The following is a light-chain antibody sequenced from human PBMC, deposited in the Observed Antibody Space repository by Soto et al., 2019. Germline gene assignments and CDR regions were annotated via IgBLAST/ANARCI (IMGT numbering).Light chain of an antibody. Sequence: SVLTQSPGTLSLSPGERATLSCRASQGVGSTLAWYQQEPGQAPRLLIYGASTRATGVPARFSGSGSGTEFTLSISSLQSEHVAVYYCQQYNSWPLTFGGGTKVDIK. CDR1: QGVGST. V-gene: IGKV3-15*01. J-gene: IGKJ4*01. CDR3: QQYNSWPLT. CDR2: GAS.